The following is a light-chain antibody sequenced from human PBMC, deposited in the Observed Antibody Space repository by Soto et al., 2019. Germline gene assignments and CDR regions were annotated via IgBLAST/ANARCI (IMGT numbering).Light chain of an antibody. J-gene: IGKJ1*01. CDR2: GAF. Sequence: EVVMTQSPATLSASPGERATLSCRASQIVNSRLAWYQQKPGQAPSLLIYGAFTRATGIPVRFSGSGSGTEFTLTIGSLHSEDFAVYYCHQYNNWPRTFGQGTKVEI. V-gene: IGKV3-15*01. CDR1: QIVNSR. CDR3: HQYNNWPRT.